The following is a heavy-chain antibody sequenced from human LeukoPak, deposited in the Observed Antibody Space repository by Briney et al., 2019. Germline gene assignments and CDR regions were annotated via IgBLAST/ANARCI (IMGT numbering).Heavy chain of an antibody. CDR3: ARGAGGYCSGGSCPLDY. Sequence: PGGSLRLSCAASGFXFSSYSINWVRQAPGKGLEWVSSISSSSSYIYYADSVKGRSTISRDNAKNSLYLQMNSLRAEDTAVYYCARGAGGYCSGGSCPLDYWGQGTLVTVSS. V-gene: IGHV3-21*01. D-gene: IGHD2-15*01. CDR2: ISSSSSYI. J-gene: IGHJ4*02. CDR1: GFXFSSYS.